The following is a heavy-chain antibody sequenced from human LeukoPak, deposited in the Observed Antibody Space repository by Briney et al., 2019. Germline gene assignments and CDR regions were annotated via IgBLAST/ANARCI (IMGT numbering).Heavy chain of an antibody. CDR2: IFYGGST. D-gene: IGHD6-13*01. Sequence: PSETLSLTCIVSGGSISNYYWSWIRQPPGKGLEWIGYIFYGGSTDYNPSLKSRVTISIDTSKNQFSLKLSSVTAADTAVYYCARDVSSWLDNWGQGTLVTVSS. CDR3: ARDVSSWLDN. V-gene: IGHV4-59*01. J-gene: IGHJ4*02. CDR1: GGSISNYY.